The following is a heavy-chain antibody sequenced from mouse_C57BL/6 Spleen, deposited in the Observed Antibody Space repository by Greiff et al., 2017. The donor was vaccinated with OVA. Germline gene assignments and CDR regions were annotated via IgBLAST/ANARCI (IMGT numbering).Heavy chain of an antibody. J-gene: IGHJ1*03. Sequence: DVKLVESEGGLVQPGGSMKLSCTASGFTFSDYYMSWVRQVPEKGLEWVANINYDGSSTYYLDSLKSRFIISRDNAKNILYLQMSSLKSEDTATYYCARGKDFDVWGTGTTVTVSS. CDR1: GFTFSDYY. V-gene: IGHV5-16*01. CDR3: ARGKDFDV. CDR2: INYDGSST.